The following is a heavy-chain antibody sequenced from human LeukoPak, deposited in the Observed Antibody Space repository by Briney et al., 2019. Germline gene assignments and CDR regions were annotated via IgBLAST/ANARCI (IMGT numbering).Heavy chain of an antibody. J-gene: IGHJ4*02. D-gene: IGHD3-3*01. Sequence: SETLSLTCAVYGGSFSGYYWSWIRQPPGKGLEWIGEINHSGSTNYNPSLKSRVTISVDTSKNQFSLKLSSVTAADTAVYYCARGRLFWPIFGVAYTEVFDYWGQGTLVTVSS. CDR2: INHSGST. V-gene: IGHV4-34*01. CDR3: ARGRLFWPIFGVAYTEVFDY. CDR1: GGSFSGYY.